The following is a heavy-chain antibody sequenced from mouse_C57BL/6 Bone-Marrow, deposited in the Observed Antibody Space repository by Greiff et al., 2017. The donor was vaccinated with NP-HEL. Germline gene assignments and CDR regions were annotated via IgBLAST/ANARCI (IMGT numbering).Heavy chain of an antibody. CDR1: GFTFSSYA. J-gene: IGHJ1*03. Sequence: EVMLVESGGGLVKPGGSLKLSCAASGFTFSSYAMSWVRQTPEKRLEWVATISDGGSYTYYPHNVKGRFTISRDNAKNNLYLQMSHLKSEDTAMYYCARDGGLRWYLDFWGTGTTVTVSS. CDR3: ARDGGLRWYLDF. V-gene: IGHV5-4*01. CDR2: ISDGGSYT. D-gene: IGHD2-4*01.